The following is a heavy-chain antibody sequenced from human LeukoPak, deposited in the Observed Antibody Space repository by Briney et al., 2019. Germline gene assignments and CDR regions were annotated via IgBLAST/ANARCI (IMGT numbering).Heavy chain of an antibody. D-gene: IGHD4-17*01. V-gene: IGHV1-46*01. J-gene: IGHJ4*02. Sequence: ASVKISRKPSGDTFRIHYLHWVRQAPGQGLEWMGIINRGDGITGHAQRFQGRVTLTRDTSTSTVYMELSSLRSEDTAIYYCASEKNYGDKYFDSWGQGTVVTVSS. CDR2: INRGDGIT. CDR1: GDTFRIHY. CDR3: ASEKNYGDKYFDS.